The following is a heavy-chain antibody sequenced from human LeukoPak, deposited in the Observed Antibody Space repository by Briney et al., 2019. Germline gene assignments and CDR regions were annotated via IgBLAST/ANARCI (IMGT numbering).Heavy chain of an antibody. CDR1: GFVFTGYY. CDR3: ARVSGTIQWFDP. D-gene: IGHD3-3*01. J-gene: IGHJ5*02. V-gene: IGHV1-2*02. CDR2: INPNSGAT. Sequence: GASVKVSCKASGFVFTGYYIHWVRQAPGQGLEWMGWINPNSGATNYAQQFQGRVTMTRGTSMDIVHMELSRLTSDDTAVFCCARVSGTIQWFDPWGQGTLVTVSS.